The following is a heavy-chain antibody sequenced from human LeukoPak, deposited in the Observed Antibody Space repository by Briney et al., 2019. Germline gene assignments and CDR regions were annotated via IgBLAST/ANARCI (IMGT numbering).Heavy chain of an antibody. CDR3: ARAFDIVVVLEPVHDAFDI. CDR2: INPNSGGT. V-gene: IGHV1-2*06. J-gene: IGHJ3*02. D-gene: IGHD2-2*01. Sequence: GASVKVSCKASGGTFSSYAISWVRQAPGQGLEWMGRINPNSGGTNYAQKFQGRVTMTRDTSISTAYMELRSLRSDDTAVYYCARAFDIVVVLEPVHDAFDIWGQGTMVTVSS. CDR1: GGTFSSYA.